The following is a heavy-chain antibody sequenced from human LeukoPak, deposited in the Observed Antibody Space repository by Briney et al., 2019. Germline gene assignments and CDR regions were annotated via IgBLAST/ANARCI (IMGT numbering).Heavy chain of an antibody. CDR2: IRSKAYGGTT. CDR3: TRDFSGDYESGWFDP. J-gene: IGHJ5*02. D-gene: IGHD4-17*01. V-gene: IGHV3-49*04. Sequence: PGGSLRLPCAASGFTFGDYAMSWVRQAPGKGLEWVGFIRSKAYGGTTVYAASVKGRFTISRDDSKSIAYLQMNSLKTEDTAVYYCTRDFSGDYESGWFDPWGQGTLVTVSS. CDR1: GFTFGDYA.